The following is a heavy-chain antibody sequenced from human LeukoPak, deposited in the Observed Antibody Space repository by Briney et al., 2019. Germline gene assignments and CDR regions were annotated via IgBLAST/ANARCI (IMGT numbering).Heavy chain of an antibody. CDR2: ILYDGSNK. CDR1: GFTFSSYA. Sequence: GGSLRLSCAASGFTFSSYAMHWVRQAPGKGREWVAVILYDGSNKYYAVSVKGRFPISRDNYKNTLYLQLNSLRAEDTDVYYCARDPTTVTTGDWFDPWGQGTLVTVSS. D-gene: IGHD4-17*01. J-gene: IGHJ5*02. CDR3: ARDPTTVTTGDWFDP. V-gene: IGHV3-30*04.